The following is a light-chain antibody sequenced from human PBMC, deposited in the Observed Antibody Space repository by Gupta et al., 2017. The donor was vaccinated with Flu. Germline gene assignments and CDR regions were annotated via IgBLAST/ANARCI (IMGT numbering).Light chain of an antibody. CDR2: VSS. Sequence: PATPVEPASTSCRSSQSLQHTNRYQYVDWYLQKPGQSPQLLIYVSSSRASGVPDRFSGSGSGTDFTLNICRVEDEDVGVYYCQQDLNPPTFGHGTKVDIK. CDR3: QQDLNPPT. J-gene: IGKJ3*01. V-gene: IGKV2-28*01. CDR1: QSLQHTNRYQY.